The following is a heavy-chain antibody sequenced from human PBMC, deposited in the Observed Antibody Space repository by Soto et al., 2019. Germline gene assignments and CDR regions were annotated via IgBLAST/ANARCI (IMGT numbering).Heavy chain of an antibody. CDR2: ISTYNGNT. CDR3: VRDTSNYFDF. CDR1: GYTFNTYY. Sequence: GASVKVYCNTSGYTFNTYYISWLRQAPGQGLEWIGWISTYNGNTNYVPKFQGRITMTTDTSTSTAYMELRSLRSDDTALYFCVRDTSNYFDFWGQGTPVTVSS. J-gene: IGHJ4*02. V-gene: IGHV1-18*01. D-gene: IGHD2-2*01.